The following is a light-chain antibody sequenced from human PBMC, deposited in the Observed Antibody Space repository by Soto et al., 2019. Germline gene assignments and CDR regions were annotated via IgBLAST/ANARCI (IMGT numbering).Light chain of an antibody. J-gene: IGLJ1*01. V-gene: IGLV2-14*01. CDR2: EVS. CDR3: SSYTRSRTYV. Sequence: QSVLTQPASVSGSPGQSITISCTGTSSDVGAYNYVSWFQQHPGKAPKLLIYEVSNRPSGVSYRFSGSKSGSTASLTISGLQAEDEADYYCSSYTRSRTYVFGTGTKLTVL. CDR1: SSDVGAYNY.